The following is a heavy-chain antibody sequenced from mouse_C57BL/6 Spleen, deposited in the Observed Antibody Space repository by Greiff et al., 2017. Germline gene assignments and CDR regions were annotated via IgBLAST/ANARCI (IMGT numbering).Heavy chain of an antibody. D-gene: IGHD1-1*01. CDR1: GYTFTSYW. V-gene: IGHV1-72*01. J-gene: IGHJ3*01. CDR2: IAPNSGGT. CDR3: ARGDYGSSYEFAY. Sequence: VQLQQPGAELVKPGASVTLSCKASGYTFTSYWMHWVKQRPGRGLEWLGRIAPNSGGTKSNEKFKSKATLTVDKPSSTAYMQLSSLTSEVSAVYCCARGDYGSSYEFAYWGQGTLVTVSA.